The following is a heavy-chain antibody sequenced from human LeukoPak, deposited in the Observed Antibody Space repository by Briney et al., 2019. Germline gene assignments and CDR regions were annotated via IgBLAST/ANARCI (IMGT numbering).Heavy chain of an antibody. CDR3: ARVGYDSSGYYLYFDY. Sequence: SETLSLTCTVSGGSISSYYWSWIRQPPGKGLEWIRYIYYSGSTNYNPSLKSRVTISVDTSKNQFSLKLSSVTAADTAVYYCARVGYDSSGYYLYFDYWGQGTLVTVSS. CDR1: GGSISSYY. V-gene: IGHV4-59*01. D-gene: IGHD3-22*01. CDR2: IYYSGST. J-gene: IGHJ4*02.